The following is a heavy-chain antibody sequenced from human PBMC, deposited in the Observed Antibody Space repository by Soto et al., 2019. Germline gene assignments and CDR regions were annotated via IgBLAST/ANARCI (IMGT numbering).Heavy chain of an antibody. J-gene: IGHJ4*02. CDR1: GFTCSSYG. CDR3: AKAQYRGVTATLGFDY. D-gene: IGHD2-21*02. V-gene: IGHV3-30*18. Sequence: QVQLVESGGGVVQPGRSLRLSCPASGFTCSSYGMHWVRQAPGKGLEWVAVISYDGSNKYYADSVKGRFTISRDNSKHTQYLQMNSLRAEDTAVYYCAKAQYRGVTATLGFDYWGQGTLVTVSS. CDR2: ISYDGSNK.